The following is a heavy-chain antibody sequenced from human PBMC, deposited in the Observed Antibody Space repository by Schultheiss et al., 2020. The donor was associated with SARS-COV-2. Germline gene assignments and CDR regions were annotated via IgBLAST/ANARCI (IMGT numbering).Heavy chain of an antibody. J-gene: IGHJ4*02. V-gene: IGHV4-38-2*01. CDR2: IYHSGST. CDR1: GYSISSGYY. Sequence: SETLSLTCAVSGYSISSGYYWGWIRQPPGKGLEWIGSIYHSGSTYYNPSLKSRVTISVDTSKNQFSLKLSSVTAADTAVYYCASYPYCSGGSCYGIFDYWGQGTLVTVSS. D-gene: IGHD2-15*01. CDR3: ASYPYCSGGSCYGIFDY.